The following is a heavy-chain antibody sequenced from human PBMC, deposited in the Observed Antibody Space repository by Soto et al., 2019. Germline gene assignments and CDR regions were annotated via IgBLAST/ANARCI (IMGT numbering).Heavy chain of an antibody. V-gene: IGHV1-69*08. Sequence: QVQLVQSGAEVKKPGSSVKVSCKASGGTFSSYTISWVRQAPGQGLEWMGRIIPILGIANYAQKFQGRVTITADNSPSRAYMELTSPRSEDTAVYYCARDEIRSQAGIRYFDYWGQGSLVTVSS. CDR1: GGTFSSYT. J-gene: IGHJ4*02. CDR2: IIPILGIA. CDR3: ARDEIRSQAGIRYFDY. D-gene: IGHD4-17*01.